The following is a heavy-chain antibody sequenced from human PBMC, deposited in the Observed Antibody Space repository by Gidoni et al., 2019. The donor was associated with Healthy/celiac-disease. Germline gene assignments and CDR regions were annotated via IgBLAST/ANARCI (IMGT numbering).Heavy chain of an antibody. CDR3: ARGFSYGSGSYSFDGSDY. D-gene: IGHD3-10*01. J-gene: IGHJ4*02. CDR2: INPNSGGT. CDR1: GYTFTGYY. V-gene: IGHV1-2*04. Sequence: QVQLVQSGAEVKKPGASVKVSCKASGYTFTGYYRHWVRQAPGQGFEWMGWINPNSGGTNYAQKFQGWVTMTRDTSISTAYMGLSRLRSDDTAVYYCARGFSYGSGSYSFDGSDYWGQGTLVTVSS.